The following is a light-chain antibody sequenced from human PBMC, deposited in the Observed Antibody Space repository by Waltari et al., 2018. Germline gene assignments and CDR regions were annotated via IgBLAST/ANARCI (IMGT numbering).Light chain of an antibody. Sequence: DIQLTQSRSFLSASLGNRVTIPCRASQALTTYLAWYQQKPGKAPKLLIYGVSTLQSGVPSRFSGSGSGADFTLTINSLQPEDFAIYYCQQLNTYPPTFGQGTRLEIK. V-gene: IGKV1-9*01. CDR2: GVS. CDR3: QQLNTYPPT. J-gene: IGKJ5*01. CDR1: QALTTY.